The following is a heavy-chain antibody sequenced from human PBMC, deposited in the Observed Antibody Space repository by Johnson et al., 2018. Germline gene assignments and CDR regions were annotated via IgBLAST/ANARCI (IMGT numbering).Heavy chain of an antibody. D-gene: IGHD6-6*01. CDR2: ISSSTSYI. V-gene: IGHV3-21*01. CDR1: GFTFNSYT. Sequence: EVQLLETGGGLVKPGGSLRLSCAASGFTFNSYTMNWVRQAPGKGLEWVSSISSSTSYIYYADSVKGRFTISRDNAKNSLYLQMNSLRAEDTAVYSCARKVQQLVPPYYYYGMDVWGQGTTVTVSS. CDR3: ARKVQQLVPPYYYYGMDV. J-gene: IGHJ6*02.